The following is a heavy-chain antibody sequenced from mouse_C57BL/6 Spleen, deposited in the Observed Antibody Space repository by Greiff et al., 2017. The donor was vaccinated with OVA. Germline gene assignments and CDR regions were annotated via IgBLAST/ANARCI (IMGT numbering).Heavy chain of an antibody. Sequence: VQLQQSGPELVKPGASVKISCKASGYTFTDYYMNWVKQSHGKSLEWIGDINPNNGGTSYNQKFKGKATLTVDKSSSTAYMELRSLTSEDSAVYYCASPSPYFDYWGQGTTLTVSS. CDR3: ASPSPYFDY. CDR2: INPNNGGT. CDR1: GYTFTDYY. V-gene: IGHV1-26*01. J-gene: IGHJ2*01.